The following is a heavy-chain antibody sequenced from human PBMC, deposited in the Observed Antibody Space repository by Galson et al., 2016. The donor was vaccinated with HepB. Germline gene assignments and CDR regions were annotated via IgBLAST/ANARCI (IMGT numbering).Heavy chain of an antibody. D-gene: IGHD3-10*01. Sequence: ETLSLTCTVSGGSISSGGYYWSWIRQHPGKGLEWIGYIYHSGSTNYNPSLKSRVTISVDTSKNQFSLKVSSVTAADTAVYYCARAVWLPLSGMDVWGQGTTVTVSS. J-gene: IGHJ6*02. CDR3: ARAVWLPLSGMDV. V-gene: IGHV4-61*08. CDR1: GGSISSGGYY. CDR2: IYHSGST.